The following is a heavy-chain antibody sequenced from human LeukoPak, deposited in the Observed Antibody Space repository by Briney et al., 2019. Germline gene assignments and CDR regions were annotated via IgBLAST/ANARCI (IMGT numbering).Heavy chain of an antibody. D-gene: IGHD1-1*01. CDR1: GDSVSSNSAA. CDR2: TYYRSKWYN. CDR3: ARAINWVPLQPYYFDY. Sequence: SQTLSLTCAISGDSVSSNSAAWNWIRQSPSRGLEWLGRTYYRSKWYNDYAVSVKSRITINPDTSKNQFSLQLNSVTPEDTAVYYCARAINWVPLQPYYFDYWGQGTLVTVSS. V-gene: IGHV6-1*01. J-gene: IGHJ4*02.